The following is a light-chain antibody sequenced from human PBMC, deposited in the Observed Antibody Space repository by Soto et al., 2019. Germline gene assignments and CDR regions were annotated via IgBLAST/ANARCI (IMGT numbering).Light chain of an antibody. V-gene: IGLV2-14*01. CDR3: SSYTSSSTFS. J-gene: IGLJ3*02. CDR1: SSDVGGYNY. Sequence: QSVLTQHASVSGSPGQSITISCTGTSSDVGGYNYVSWYQQHPGKAPKLMIYDVSNRPSGVSNRFSGSKSGNTASLTISGLQAEDEADYYCSSYTSSSTFSFGGGTKLTVL. CDR2: DVS.